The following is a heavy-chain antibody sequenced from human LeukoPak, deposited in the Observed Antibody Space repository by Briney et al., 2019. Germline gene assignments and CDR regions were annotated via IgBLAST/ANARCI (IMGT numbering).Heavy chain of an antibody. Sequence: SQTLSLTCTVSGGSISSGGYHWSWIRQPPGKGLEWIGYIYYSGSTNYNPSLKSRVTISVDTSKNQFSLKLSSVTAADTAVYYCARVGITGRYFDYWGQGTLVTVSS. D-gene: IGHD1-20*01. CDR2: IYYSGST. CDR3: ARVGITGRYFDY. CDR1: GGSISSGGYH. V-gene: IGHV4-61*08. J-gene: IGHJ4*02.